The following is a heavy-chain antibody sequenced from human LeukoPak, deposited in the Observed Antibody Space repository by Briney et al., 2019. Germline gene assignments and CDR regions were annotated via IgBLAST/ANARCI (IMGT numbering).Heavy chain of an antibody. V-gene: IGHV3-30*18. CDR1: GFTFSSYW. D-gene: IGHD6-13*01. CDR2: ISYDGINQ. J-gene: IGHJ4*02. CDR3: AKDHVSSSSWFPDY. Sequence: PGGSLRLSCAASGFTFSSYWMHWVRQAPGKGLEWVAVISYDGINQYYADSVKGRFTISRDNSKNMLYLQMSSLRAEDTAVYYCAKDHVSSSSWFPDYWGQGTLVTVSS.